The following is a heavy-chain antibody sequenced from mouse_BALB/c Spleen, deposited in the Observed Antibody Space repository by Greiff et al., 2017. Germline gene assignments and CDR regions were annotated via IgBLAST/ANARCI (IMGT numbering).Heavy chain of an antibody. D-gene: IGHD2-4*01. CDR2: IDPSDSET. V-gene: IGHV1S126*01. Sequence: QVQLQQSGPQLVRPGASVKISCKASGYSFTSYWMHWVKQRPGQGLEWIGMIDPSDSETRLNQKFKDKATLTVDKSSSTAYMQLSSPTSEDSAVYYCARSGYDYYYAMDYWGQGTSVTVSS. J-gene: IGHJ4*01. CDR3: ARSGYDYYYAMDY. CDR1: GYSFTSYW.